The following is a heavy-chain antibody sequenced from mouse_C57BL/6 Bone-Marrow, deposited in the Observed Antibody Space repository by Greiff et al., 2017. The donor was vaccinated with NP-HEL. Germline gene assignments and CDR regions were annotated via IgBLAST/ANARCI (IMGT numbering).Heavy chain of an antibody. CDR1: GFNIKDDY. Sequence: EVQLQQSGAELVRPGASVKLSCTASGFNIKDDYMHWVKQRPEQGLEWIGWIDPENGDTEYASKFQGKATITADTSSNTAYLQLSSLTSEDTAVYYCTTPMTTVVARDVWGTGTTVTVSS. V-gene: IGHV14-4*01. J-gene: IGHJ1*03. CDR2: IDPENGDT. CDR3: TTPMTTVVARDV. D-gene: IGHD1-1*01.